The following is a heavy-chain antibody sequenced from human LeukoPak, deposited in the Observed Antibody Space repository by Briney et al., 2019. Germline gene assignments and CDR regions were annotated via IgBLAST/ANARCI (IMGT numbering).Heavy chain of an antibody. CDR2: IKQDGSEK. CDR1: GLTFSTYW. D-gene: IGHD3-9*01. CDR3: ARDGHYDILTGYFQD. V-gene: IGHV3-7*03. Sequence: GGSLRLSGAASGLTFSTYWMSWVRQAPGKGLEWVANIKQDGSEKYYVDSVKGRFTISRDNAKNSLYLQMNSLRAEDTAVYYCARDGHYDILTGYFQDWGQGTLVTVSS. J-gene: IGHJ1*01.